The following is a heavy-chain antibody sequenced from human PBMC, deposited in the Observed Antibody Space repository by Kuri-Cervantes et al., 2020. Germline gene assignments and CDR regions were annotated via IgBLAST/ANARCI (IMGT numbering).Heavy chain of an antibody. V-gene: IGHV4-34*01. J-gene: IGHJ3*02. CDR1: GGSFSGYY. CDR2: IYYSGST. Sequence: SQTLSLTCAVYGGSFSGYYWSWIRQPPGKGLEWIGSIYYSGSTNYNPSLKSRVTISVETSKNQFSLNLSSVTAADTAVYYCARGNWLFDAFDIWGQGTMVTVSS. D-gene: IGHD3-9*01. CDR3: ARGNWLFDAFDI.